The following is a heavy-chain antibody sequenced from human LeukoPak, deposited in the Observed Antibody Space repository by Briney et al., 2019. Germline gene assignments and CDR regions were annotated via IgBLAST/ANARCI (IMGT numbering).Heavy chain of an antibody. CDR2: INGDGSTI. D-gene: IGHD1-26*01. CDR3: VRVVHSWDLGY. V-gene: IGHV3-74*01. J-gene: IGHJ4*02. CDR1: GFTFSSYW. Sequence: GGSLRLSCAASGFTFSSYWMHWVRQAPPKGLVWVSHINGDGSTIRYAGSVEGRFTISRDNAKNTLYLQMNSLRAEDTAVYYCVRVVHSWDLGYWGQGTLVTVSS.